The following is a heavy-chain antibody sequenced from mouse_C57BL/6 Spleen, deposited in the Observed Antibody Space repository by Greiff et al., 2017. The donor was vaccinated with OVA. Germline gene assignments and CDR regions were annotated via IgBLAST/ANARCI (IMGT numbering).Heavy chain of an antibody. J-gene: IGHJ4*01. CDR2: IDPETGGT. CDR3: TRALNWDEEMDY. CDR1: GYTFTDYE. V-gene: IGHV1-15*01. Sequence: QVQLQQSGAELVRPGASVTLSCKASGYTFTDYEMHWVKQTPVHGLEWIGAIDPETGGTAYNQKFKGKAILTADKSSSTAYMELRSLTSDDAAVYYCTRALNWDEEMDYWGQGTSVTVSS. D-gene: IGHD4-1*02.